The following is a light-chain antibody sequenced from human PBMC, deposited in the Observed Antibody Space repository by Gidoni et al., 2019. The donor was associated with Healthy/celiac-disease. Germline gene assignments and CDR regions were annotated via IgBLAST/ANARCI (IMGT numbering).Light chain of an antibody. V-gene: IGKV1-27*01. Sequence: DIQMTQSPSSLSASVGDRVTITCLASQGISNYLAWYQQKPGTVPKLLIYAASTLQSGVPSRFSGSGSGTDFTLTISSLQPEDVATYYCQKYNSALLTFXGXTKVEIK. CDR1: QGISNY. CDR2: AAS. J-gene: IGKJ4*01. CDR3: QKYNSALLT.